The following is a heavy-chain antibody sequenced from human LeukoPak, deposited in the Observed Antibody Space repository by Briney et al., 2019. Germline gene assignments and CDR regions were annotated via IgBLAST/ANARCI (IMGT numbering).Heavy chain of an antibody. V-gene: IGHV4-59*08. CDR1: GGSISSYY. J-gene: IGHJ5*02. D-gene: IGHD3-22*01. Sequence: SETLSLTCTVSGGSISSYYWSWIRQPPGKGLEWIGFISDTGSTNYNPSLKSRVTISVDTSKNQFSLKLSSVTAADTAVYYCARRDESSGYYYWFDPWGQGTLVTVSS. CDR2: ISDTGST. CDR3: ARRDESSGYYYWFDP.